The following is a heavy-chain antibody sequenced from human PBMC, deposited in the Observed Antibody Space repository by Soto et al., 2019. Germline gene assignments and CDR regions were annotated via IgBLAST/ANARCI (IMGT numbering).Heavy chain of an antibody. J-gene: IGHJ5*02. V-gene: IGHV1-69*06. CDR1: GGTFSSYV. D-gene: IGHD2-15*01. CDR3: ARDLGGCSGGSCRYNWFDP. CDR2: IIPMYGTV. Sequence: QVQLVQSGAEVKKPGSSVKVSCKASGGTFSSYVISWVRQAPGQGLEWMGGIIPMYGTVNYAQRFQDRVTITADTFASTAYMELSSLRSDDTAVYYCARDLGGCSGGSCRYNWFDPWGRGTLVTVSS.